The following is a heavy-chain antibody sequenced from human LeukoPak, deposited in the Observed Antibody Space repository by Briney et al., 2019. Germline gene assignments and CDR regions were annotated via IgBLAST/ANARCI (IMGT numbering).Heavy chain of an antibody. Sequence: SETLSLTCTVSGGSISSSSYYWGWIRQPPGKGLEWIGSIYYGGSTYYNPSLKSRVTISVDTSKNQFSLKLTSVTAADTAVYYCARHERYCGGACYSVGYWGQGTLVTVSS. J-gene: IGHJ4*02. D-gene: IGHD2-21*02. CDR2: IYYGGST. CDR1: GGSISSSSYY. V-gene: IGHV4-39*01. CDR3: ARHERYCGGACYSVGY.